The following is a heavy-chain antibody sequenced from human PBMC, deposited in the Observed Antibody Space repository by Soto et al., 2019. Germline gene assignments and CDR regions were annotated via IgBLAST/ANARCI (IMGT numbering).Heavy chain of an antibody. CDR2: ILYGGSNK. J-gene: IGHJ5*02. CDR3: AKSAPQIAAAAPWGWFDP. D-gene: IGHD6-13*01. CDR1: GFTFSCYG. Sequence: GSLRLSCAASGFTFSCYGMHWVRQAPGKGLEWVAVILYGGSNKYYADSVKGRFTISRDNSKNTLYLQMNSLRAEDTAVYYCAKSAPQIAAAAPWGWFDPWGQGTLVTVSS. V-gene: IGHV3-30*18.